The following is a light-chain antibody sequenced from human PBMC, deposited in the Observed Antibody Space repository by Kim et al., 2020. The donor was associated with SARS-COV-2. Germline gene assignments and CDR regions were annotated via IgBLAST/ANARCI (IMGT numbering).Light chain of an antibody. J-gene: IGLJ1*01. Sequence: SYELTQPPSVSVSPGQTASITCSGDKLGDKHACWYQHKPGQSPVLVFYQNTKRPSGIPERFSGSNSGNTATLTIGGTQAMDEADYYCQAWDSSTGVFVTG. CDR2: QNT. CDR1: KLGDKH. CDR3: QAWDSSTGV. V-gene: IGLV3-1*01.